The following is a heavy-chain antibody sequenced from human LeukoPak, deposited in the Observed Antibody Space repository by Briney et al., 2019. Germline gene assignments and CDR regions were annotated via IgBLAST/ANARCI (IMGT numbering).Heavy chain of an antibody. CDR1: GFTFSSYW. Sequence: QPGGALRLSCAASGFTFSSYWMHWVRQAPGKGLVWVSRINTDGSSTSYADSVKGRFTISRDNAKNTVFLQMNTLRAEDTAVYYCVRDIREYDYWGQGTLVTVSS. J-gene: IGHJ4*02. CDR2: INTDGSST. V-gene: IGHV3-74*01. D-gene: IGHD1-14*01. CDR3: VRDIREYDY.